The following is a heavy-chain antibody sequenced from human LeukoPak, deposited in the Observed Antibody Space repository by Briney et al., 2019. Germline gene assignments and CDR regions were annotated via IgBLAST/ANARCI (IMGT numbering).Heavy chain of an antibody. CDR3: AKGGRPGAFDI. D-gene: IGHD3/OR15-3a*01. J-gene: IGHJ3*02. CDR1: GASISSYY. V-gene: IGHV4-59*01. Sequence: PSETLSLTCAVSGASISSYYWTWIRQPRGKGLEYIAYISNSGSTNYNPSLESRVTISVDTSKSQLSLKVSSVTAANTAVYYCAKGGRPGAFDIWGQGTMVTVSS. CDR2: ISNSGST.